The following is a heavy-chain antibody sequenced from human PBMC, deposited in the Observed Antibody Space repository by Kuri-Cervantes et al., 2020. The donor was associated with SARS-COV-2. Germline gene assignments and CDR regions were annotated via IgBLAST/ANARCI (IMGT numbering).Heavy chain of an antibody. CDR3: TTDSKGADYYGSGSPPYFDY. CDR2: IKSKTDGGTT. CDR1: GFTVSSNY. J-gene: IGHJ4*02. V-gene: IGHV3-15*01. D-gene: IGHD3-10*01. Sequence: GESLKISCAASGFTVSSNYMSWVRQAPGKGLEWVGRIKSKTDGGTTDYAAPVKGRFTISRDDSKNTLYLQMNSLKTEDTAVYYCTTDSKGADYYGSGSPPYFDYWGQGTLVTVSS.